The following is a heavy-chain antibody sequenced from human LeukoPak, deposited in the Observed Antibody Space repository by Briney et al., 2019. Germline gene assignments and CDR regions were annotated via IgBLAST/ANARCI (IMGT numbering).Heavy chain of an antibody. V-gene: IGHV4-4*07. D-gene: IGHD2-15*01. CDR3: ARGRYCSADICSGGDAFDI. CDR2: IYTRGST. CDR1: GGSINNYY. Sequence: SETLSLTCTVSGGSINNYYWSWIRQPAGKGLEWIGRIYTRGSTNYNTSLKSRVTMSVDTSKNQFSLKLSSVAGADTAVYYCARGRYCSADICSGGDAFDIWGQTTMSTSLQ. J-gene: IGHJ3*02.